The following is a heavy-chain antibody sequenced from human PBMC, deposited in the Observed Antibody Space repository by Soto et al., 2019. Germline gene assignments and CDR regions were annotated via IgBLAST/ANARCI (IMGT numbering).Heavy chain of an antibody. Sequence: QVQLVQSGAEVKKPGSSVKVSCKASGGTFSSYAISWVRQAPGQGLEWMGGIIPIFGTANYAQKFQGRVTITAEESTSTECMKQSSLRSEDTAVDYCEREGTVDGYNQAYYFENWGQGTLVTVSS. J-gene: IGHJ4*02. D-gene: IGHD5-12*01. CDR3: EREGTVDGYNQAYYFEN. CDR2: IIPIFGTA. CDR1: GGTFSSYA. V-gene: IGHV1-69*01.